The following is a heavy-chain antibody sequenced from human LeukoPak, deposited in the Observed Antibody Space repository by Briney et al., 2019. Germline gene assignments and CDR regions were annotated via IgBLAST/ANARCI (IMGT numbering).Heavy chain of an antibody. Sequence: SETLSLTCAVSGGSFSGYYWSWIHQPPGKGLEWIGEISHSGSTNYSPSLKSRVTISVDTSKNQFSLNLSSVTAADTAVYYCARALVRATMVWYFDLWGRGTLVTVSS. J-gene: IGHJ2*01. V-gene: IGHV4-34*01. CDR1: GGSFSGYY. D-gene: IGHD5-12*01. CDR2: ISHSGST. CDR3: ARALVRATMVWYFDL.